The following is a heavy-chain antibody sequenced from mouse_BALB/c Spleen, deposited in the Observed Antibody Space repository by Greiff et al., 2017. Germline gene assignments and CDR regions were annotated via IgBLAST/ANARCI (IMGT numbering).Heavy chain of an antibody. Sequence: EVKVVESGGGLVKPGGSLKLSCAASGFTFSSYAMSWVRQTPEKRLEWVASISSGGSTYYPDSVKGRFTISRDNARNILYLQMSSLRSEDTAMYYCARDRYDDGSWFAYWGQGTLVTVSA. J-gene: IGHJ3*01. CDR1: GFTFSSYA. CDR2: ISSGGST. V-gene: IGHV5-6-5*01. CDR3: ARDRYDDGSWFAY. D-gene: IGHD2-14*01.